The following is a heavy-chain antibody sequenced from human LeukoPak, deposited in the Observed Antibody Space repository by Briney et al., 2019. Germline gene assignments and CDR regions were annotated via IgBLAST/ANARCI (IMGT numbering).Heavy chain of an antibody. D-gene: IGHD2-2*01. CDR2: IIPIFGTA. CDR1: GGTFSSYA. V-gene: IGHV1-69*13. J-gene: IGHJ4*02. CDR3: ARDKGPAAAYYFDY. Sequence: SVKVSCKASGGTFSSYAISWVRQAPGQGLEWMGGIIPIFGTANYAQKFQGRVAITADESTSTAYMELSSLRSEDTAVYYCARDKGPAAAYYFDYWGQGTLVTVSS.